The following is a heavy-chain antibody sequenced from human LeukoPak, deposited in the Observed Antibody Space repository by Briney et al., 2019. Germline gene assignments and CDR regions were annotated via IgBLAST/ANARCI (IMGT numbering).Heavy chain of an antibody. CDR3: ARHEDSYGFVY. Sequence: GGSLRLSCAASGFTFSSYAMHWVRQAPGKGLEYVSAISSNGGSTYYANSVKGRFTISRDNSKNTLYLQMGSLRAEDMAVYYCARHEDSYGFVYWGQGTLVTVSS. CDR1: GFTFSSYA. J-gene: IGHJ4*02. D-gene: IGHD5-18*01. CDR2: ISSNGGST. V-gene: IGHV3-64*01.